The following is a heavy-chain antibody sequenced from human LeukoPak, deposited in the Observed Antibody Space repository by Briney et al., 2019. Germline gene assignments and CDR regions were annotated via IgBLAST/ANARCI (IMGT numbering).Heavy chain of an antibody. CDR2: INPNSGDT. Sequence: ASVKVSCKASGYTFTGYYMHWVRQAPGQGLEWMGWINPNSGDTNYAQKFQGRVTMTRDTSISTAYMELSRLRSDDTAVYYCARVASGYSGYDYYYYMDVWGKGTTVTVSS. CDR3: ARVASGYSGYDYYYYMDV. CDR1: GYTFTGYY. J-gene: IGHJ6*03. V-gene: IGHV1-2*02. D-gene: IGHD5-12*01.